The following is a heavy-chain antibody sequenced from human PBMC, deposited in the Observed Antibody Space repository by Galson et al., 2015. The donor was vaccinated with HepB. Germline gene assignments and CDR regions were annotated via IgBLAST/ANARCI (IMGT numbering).Heavy chain of an antibody. CDR3: VRHSDDYNFWRDQRHYYGMDV. J-gene: IGHJ6*02. CDR1: GYSFTSYW. CDR2: IYPADSDT. Sequence: QSGAEVKKPGESLKISCKVSGYSFTSYWIAWVRQLPGKGLEWMGAIYPADSDTKYSPSFQGQVTISADKSINSAFLQWSSLKASDTGTYYCVRHSDDYNFWRDQRHYYGMDVWGQGTTVTVSS. V-gene: IGHV5-51*01. D-gene: IGHD3-3*01.